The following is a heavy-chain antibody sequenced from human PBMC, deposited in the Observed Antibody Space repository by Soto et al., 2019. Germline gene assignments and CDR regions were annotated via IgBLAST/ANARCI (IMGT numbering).Heavy chain of an antibody. CDR2: IYHSGST. D-gene: IGHD3-22*01. J-gene: IGHJ4*02. V-gene: IGHV4-30-2*01. Sequence: QLQLQESGSGLVKPSQTLSLTCAVSGGSISSGGSSWTWIRQPPGKGLEWIGYIYHSGSTYYNPSLKRRVTISLDRSKNQFSLRLSSVTAADTAVYYCARGAVVNFDSWGQGTLVTVSS. CDR3: ARGAVVNFDS. CDR1: GGSISSGGSS.